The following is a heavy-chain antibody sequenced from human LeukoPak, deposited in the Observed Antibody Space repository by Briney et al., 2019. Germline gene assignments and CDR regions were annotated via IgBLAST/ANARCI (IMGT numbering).Heavy chain of an antibody. Sequence: PSETLSLTCTVSGGSISTYYWSWIRQPPGKGLEWIGNTYYSGSTIYSPSLKSRVTISVDTSKNQFSLKLSSVTAADTAVYYCAREGRLMGYSGGLGFVYWGQGTLVTVSS. CDR2: TYYSGST. CDR3: AREGRLMGYSGGLGFVY. CDR1: GGSISTYY. V-gene: IGHV4-59*01. J-gene: IGHJ4*02. D-gene: IGHD6-19*01.